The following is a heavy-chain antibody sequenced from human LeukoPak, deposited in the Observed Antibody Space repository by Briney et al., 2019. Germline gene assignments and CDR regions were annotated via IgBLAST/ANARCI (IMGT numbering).Heavy chain of an antibody. CDR1: GYTFTGYY. J-gene: IGHJ4*02. D-gene: IGHD3-3*01. CDR3: ASHDFWSGYHHFDY. Sequence: GASVKVSCKASGYTFTGYYMHWVRQAPGQGLEWMGWINPNSGGTNYAQKFQGRVTMTRDTSISTAYMELSRLRSDDTAVYYCASHDFWSGYHHFDYWGQGTLVTVSS. CDR2: INPNSGGT. V-gene: IGHV1-2*02.